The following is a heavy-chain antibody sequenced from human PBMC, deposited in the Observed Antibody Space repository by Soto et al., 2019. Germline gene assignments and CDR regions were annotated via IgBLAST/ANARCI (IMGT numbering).Heavy chain of an antibody. V-gene: IGHV1-46*01. D-gene: IGHD4-4*01. CDR2: INPSGGST. Sequence: DSLNSSCTATGDPFTSYYMHWVRQAPGQGLEWMGIINPSGGSTSYAQKFQGRVTMTRDTSTSTVYMELSSLRSEDTAVYYCARDLSVSNRHYYYYYGMGVCREVNTVT. CDR3: ARDLSVSNRHYYYYYGMGV. J-gene: IGHJ6*02. CDR1: GDPFTSYY.